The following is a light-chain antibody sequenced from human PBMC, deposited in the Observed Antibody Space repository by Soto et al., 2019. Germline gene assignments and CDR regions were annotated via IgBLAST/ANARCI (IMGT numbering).Light chain of an antibody. CDR1: QSVSSSY. CDR3: QQYGSSSWT. CDR2: GAS. V-gene: IGKV3-20*01. J-gene: IGKJ1*01. Sequence: EIVLTQSPCTLSLSPLERATLSCRASQSVSSSYLAWYQQKPGQAPRLLIYGASSRATGIPDRFSGSGSGTDFTLTISRLEPEDFAVYYCQQYGSSSWTFGQGTKVDIK.